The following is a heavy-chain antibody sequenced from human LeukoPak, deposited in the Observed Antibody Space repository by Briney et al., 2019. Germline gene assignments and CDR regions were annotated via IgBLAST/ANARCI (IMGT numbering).Heavy chain of an antibody. Sequence: GGSLRLSCAASGFTFSGYSMNWVRQAPGKGLEWVSSISTSSTYIYYADSVKGRFTISRDNAKNSLYLQMNSLRAEDTAVYYCARAKDDYGDFHAFDIWGQGTIVTVSS. J-gene: IGHJ3*02. V-gene: IGHV3-21*01. CDR3: ARAKDDYGDFHAFDI. CDR1: GFTFSGYS. CDR2: ISTSSTYI. D-gene: IGHD4-17*01.